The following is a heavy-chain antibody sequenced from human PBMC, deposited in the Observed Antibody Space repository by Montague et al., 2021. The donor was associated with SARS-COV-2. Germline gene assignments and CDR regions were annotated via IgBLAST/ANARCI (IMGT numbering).Heavy chain of an antibody. D-gene: IGHD2-2*01. J-gene: IGHJ6*02. V-gene: IGHV4-34*01. CDR2: INHSGST. CDR1: GGSFSGYY. Sequence: SETLSLTCAVDGGSFSGYYWSWIRQPPGKGLEWIGEINHSGSTNYIPSLKSRVTISVDTSKNQFSLKRSAVTAADTAVYYCTSEGYQVLWSDSYYYGMDVGGQGTTVTVSS. CDR3: TSEGYQVLWSDSYYYGMDV.